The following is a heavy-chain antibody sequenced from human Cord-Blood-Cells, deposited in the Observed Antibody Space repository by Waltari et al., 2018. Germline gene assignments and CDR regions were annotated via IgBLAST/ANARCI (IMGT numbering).Heavy chain of an antibody. Sequence: XLVQXGXXXXXXGASXXXSCXXSGXTXTELSXXXXRXAPGKGLDWMGGFDPEDGETIYAQKFQGRVTMTEDTSTDTAYMELSSLRSEDTAVYYCATPRYSSSWCFDYWGQGTLVTVSS. D-gene: IGHD6-13*01. CDR2: FDPEDGET. CDR3: ATPRYSSSWCFDY. V-gene: IGHV1-24*01. J-gene: IGHJ4*02. CDR1: GXTXTELS.